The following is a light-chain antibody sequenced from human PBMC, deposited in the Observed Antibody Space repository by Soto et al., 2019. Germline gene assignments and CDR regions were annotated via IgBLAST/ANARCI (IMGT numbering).Light chain of an antibody. V-gene: IGKV1-5*01. J-gene: IGKJ2*01. CDR2: DAS. CDR1: QSISTW. CDR3: QHYNSYSVQMYT. Sequence: DIQMTQSPSSLSASVGDRVTITCRASQSISTWLAWYQQKPGKAPKLLISDASTLESGVPSRFSGSGSGTVFTLTISSLQPDDFATYYCQHYNSYSVQMYTFGQGTKLEIK.